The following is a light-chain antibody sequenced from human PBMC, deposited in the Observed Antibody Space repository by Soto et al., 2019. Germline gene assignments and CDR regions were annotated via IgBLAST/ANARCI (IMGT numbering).Light chain of an antibody. CDR3: DSYTSGSSYV. V-gene: IGLV2-14*01. Sequence: QSVLTQPASVSGSPGQSITISCTGTSSDVGGYNYVSWYQQHPGKAPKLMIYDVSYRLSGVSDRFSGSKSGNTASLTISGLQSEDEADYYCDSYTSGSSYVFGTGTKVTVL. CDR1: SSDVGGYNY. J-gene: IGLJ1*01. CDR2: DVS.